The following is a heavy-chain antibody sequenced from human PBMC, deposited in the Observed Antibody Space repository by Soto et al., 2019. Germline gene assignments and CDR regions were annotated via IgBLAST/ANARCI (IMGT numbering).Heavy chain of an antibody. CDR2: IYSGGST. V-gene: IGHV3-66*01. Sequence: EVPLVESGGGLVQPGGSLRLSCAASGFTVSSAKYMSWVRQAPGKGLEWLSVIYSGGSTYYADSVKGRFTISRDNSKNTMYFEMNSLRAGDTAVYYCARGNGYNGPFDYWGQGSLVTVSS. CDR1: GFTVSSAKY. J-gene: IGHJ4*02. CDR3: ARGNGYNGPFDY. D-gene: IGHD5-18*01.